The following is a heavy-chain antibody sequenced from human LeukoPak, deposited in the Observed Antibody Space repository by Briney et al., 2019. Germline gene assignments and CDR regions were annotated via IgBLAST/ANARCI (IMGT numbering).Heavy chain of an antibody. CDR3: ARHRGYSYGFDY. V-gene: IGHV4-59*08. CDR1: GFTFSSYA. Sequence: GSLRLSCAASGFTFSSYAMSWIRQPPGKGLEWIGYIYYSGSTNYNPSLKSRVTISVDTSKNQFSLKLSSVTAADTAVYYCARHRGYSYGFDYWGQGTLVTVSS. CDR2: IYYSGST. J-gene: IGHJ4*02. D-gene: IGHD5-18*01.